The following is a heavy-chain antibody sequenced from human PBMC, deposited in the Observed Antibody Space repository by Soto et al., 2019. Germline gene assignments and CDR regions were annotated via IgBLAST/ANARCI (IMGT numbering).Heavy chain of an antibody. V-gene: IGHV4-39*01. J-gene: IGHJ4*02. D-gene: IGHD2-8*01. CDR3: ARHLMLHDYFDY. CDR2: ISVAGTA. CDR1: GDSSSSQSSS. Sequence: SETLSLTCTISGDSSSSQSSSWGWIRQSPGKGLEWIASISVAGTARSNPSLRDRVTLSIDTSQSHLSLRLTSVTAADTGLYFCARHLMLHDYFDYWGRGALGTVSA.